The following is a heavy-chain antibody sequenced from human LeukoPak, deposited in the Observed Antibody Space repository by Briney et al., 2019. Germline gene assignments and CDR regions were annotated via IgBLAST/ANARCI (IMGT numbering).Heavy chain of an antibody. Sequence: GASVKVSCKASGYTFTGYYMHWVRQAPGQGLEWMGWINPNSGGTNYAQKFQGRVTMTGDTSISTAYMELSRLRSDDTAVYYCARYSSSLVNLDPWGQGTLVTVSS. CDR2: INPNSGGT. J-gene: IGHJ5*02. V-gene: IGHV1-2*02. CDR1: GYTFTGYY. D-gene: IGHD6-6*01. CDR3: ARYSSSLVNLDP.